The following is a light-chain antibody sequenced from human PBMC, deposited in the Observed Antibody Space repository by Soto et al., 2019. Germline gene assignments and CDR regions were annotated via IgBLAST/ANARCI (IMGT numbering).Light chain of an antibody. CDR1: QSVSSSY. J-gene: IGKJ1*01. Sequence: EIVLTQSPGTLSLSPGERATLSCRASQSVSSSYLAWYQQKSGQAPRLLTYGSSSRATGIPDRFSGSGSGTDFTLTISRLEPEDLSVYECQQYGSSPWTFGQGTKVEI. V-gene: IGKV3-20*01. CDR2: GSS. CDR3: QQYGSSPWT.